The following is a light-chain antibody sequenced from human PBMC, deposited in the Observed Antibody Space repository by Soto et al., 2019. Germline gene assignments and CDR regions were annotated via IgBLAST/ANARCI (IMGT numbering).Light chain of an antibody. CDR1: QSISSW. CDR3: QQHNSYWT. J-gene: IGKJ1*01. V-gene: IGKV1-5*03. CDR2: KAS. Sequence: DIQMTQSPSTLSASVGDRVTITCRASQSISSWLAWYQQKQGKAPKLRIYKASLLESGVQSRFSGSAHGTKFTLTISSLQTDDFATYYCQQHNSYWTFGQGTKVEIK.